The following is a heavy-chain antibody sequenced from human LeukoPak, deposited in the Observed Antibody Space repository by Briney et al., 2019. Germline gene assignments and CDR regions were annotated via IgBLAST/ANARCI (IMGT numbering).Heavy chain of an antibody. Sequence: PGGSLRLSCAASGFTFDDYGMSWVRQPPGKGLEWIGEIYHSGSTNYNPSLKSRVTISVDKSKNQFSLKLSSVTAADTAVYYCARKRGSYHPQAYWGQGTLVTVSS. V-gene: IGHV4-4*02. J-gene: IGHJ4*02. CDR1: GFTFDDYG. CDR2: IYHSGST. CDR3: ARKRGSYHPQAY. D-gene: IGHD3-10*01.